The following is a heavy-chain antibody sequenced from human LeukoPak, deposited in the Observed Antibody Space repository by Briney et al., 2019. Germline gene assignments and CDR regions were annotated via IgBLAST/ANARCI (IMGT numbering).Heavy chain of an antibody. V-gene: IGHV3-21*04. D-gene: IGHD6-19*01. CDR2: ISSSSSYI. J-gene: IGHJ4*02. Sequence: GGSLRLSFAASGFTFSSYSMNWVRQAPGKGLEWVSSISSSSSYIYYADSVKGRFTISRDNAKNSLYLQMNSLRAEDTAVYYCAKGSVPQWLARALYYFDYWGQGTLVTVSS. CDR1: GFTFSSYS. CDR3: AKGSVPQWLARALYYFDY.